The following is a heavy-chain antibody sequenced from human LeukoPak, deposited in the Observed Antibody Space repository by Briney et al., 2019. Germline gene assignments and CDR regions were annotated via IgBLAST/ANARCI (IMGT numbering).Heavy chain of an antibody. CDR1: GGSFSGYY. V-gene: IGHV4-34*01. J-gene: IGHJ5*02. Sequence: SETLSLTCAVYGGSFSGYYWSWLRQPPGKGLEWIGEITHSGSTNHNPSLKSRVTISVDTSKNEFSLKLTAVTAADTAVYDCARGRIDKGNDYLNWFDPWGQGTLVTVSS. CDR2: ITHSGST. CDR3: ARGRIDKGNDYLNWFDP. D-gene: IGHD4-11*01.